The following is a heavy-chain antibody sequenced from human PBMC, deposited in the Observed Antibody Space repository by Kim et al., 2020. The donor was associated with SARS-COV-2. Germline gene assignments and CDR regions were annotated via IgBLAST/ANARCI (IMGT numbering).Heavy chain of an antibody. J-gene: IGHJ3*02. V-gene: IGHV4-59*08. Sequence: TNCTPSLKSRVTIAVDTSKNQCSRKLSSVTAADPAVYYCAGRYSYAFDIWGQGTMVTVSS. CDR2: T. CDR3: AGRYSYAFDI. D-gene: IGHD5-18*01.